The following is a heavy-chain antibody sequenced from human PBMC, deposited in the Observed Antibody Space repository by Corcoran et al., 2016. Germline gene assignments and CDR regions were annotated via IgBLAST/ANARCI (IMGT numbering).Heavy chain of an antibody. J-gene: IGHJ6*02. CDR1: GFTFSSYG. CDR3: AKVVPADTNYYYDDGMDV. V-gene: IGHV3-30*18. Sequence: QVQLVESGGGVVQPGRSLRLSCAASGFTFSSYGMHWVRQAPGKGLEWVAVISYDGSNTYYADSVKGRFTISRDNSKNTLYLQMNSLRAEDTAVYYCAKVVPADTNYYYDDGMDVWGQGTTVTVSS. D-gene: IGHD2-2*01. CDR2: ISYDGSNT.